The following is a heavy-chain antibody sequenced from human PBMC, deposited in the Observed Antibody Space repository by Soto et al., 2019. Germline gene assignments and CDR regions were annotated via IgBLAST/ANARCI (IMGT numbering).Heavy chain of an antibody. CDR1: GFTFSSYG. J-gene: IGHJ4*02. Sequence: GGSLRLSCAASGFTFSSYGMHWVRQAPGKGLEWVAVISYDGSNKYYADPVKGRFTISRDNSKNTLYLQMNSLRAEDTAVYYCAKPDFSGSYRPFDYWGQGTLVTVS. CDR3: AKPDFSGSYRPFDY. V-gene: IGHV3-30*18. D-gene: IGHD1-26*01. CDR2: ISYDGSNK.